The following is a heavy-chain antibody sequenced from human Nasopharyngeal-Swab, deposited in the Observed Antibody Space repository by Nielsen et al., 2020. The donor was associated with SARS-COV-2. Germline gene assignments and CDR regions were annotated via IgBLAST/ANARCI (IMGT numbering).Heavy chain of an antibody. CDR1: GFTFSSYW. Sequence: GGTLRLSCAASGFTFSSYWMSWVRQAPGKGLEWVANIKQDGSEKYYVDSVKGRFTISRDNAKNSLYLQMNSLRAEDTAVYYCARDGPDYALDYWGQGTLVTVSS. V-gene: IGHV3-7*01. D-gene: IGHD4-17*01. CDR2: IKQDGSEK. J-gene: IGHJ4*02. CDR3: ARDGPDYALDY.